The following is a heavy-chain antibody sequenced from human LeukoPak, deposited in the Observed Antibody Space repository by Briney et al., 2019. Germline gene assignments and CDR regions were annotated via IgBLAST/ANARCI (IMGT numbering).Heavy chain of an antibody. CDR2: INPSGGST. Sequence: ASVKVSCKASGYTFTSYYMHWVRQAPGQGLEWMGIINPSGGSTTNAQKFQGRVIMTRDMSTSTVYMELSRLRLDDTAVYYCVREIAHRDYFDYWGQGTLVTVSS. J-gene: IGHJ4*02. CDR3: VREIAHRDYFDY. D-gene: IGHD5-24*01. CDR1: GYTFTSYY. V-gene: IGHV1-46*01.